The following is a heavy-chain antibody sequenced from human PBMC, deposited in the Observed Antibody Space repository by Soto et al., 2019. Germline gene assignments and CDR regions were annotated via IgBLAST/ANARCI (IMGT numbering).Heavy chain of an antibody. CDR1: GYTFSTSG. V-gene: IGHV1-18*01. D-gene: IGHD6-6*01. CDR3: AREGPRPYYYYGMDV. CDR2: ISTYNGDA. J-gene: IGHJ6*02. Sequence: QAQLEQSGAEVKKPGASVKVSCKSSGYTFSTSGISWVRQAPGQGLARMGWISTYNGDANYAQRFQGRVTMTTDTSTSTTFMELRSLRSDDTAVYYCAREGPRPYYYYGMDVWGQGTTVTVSS.